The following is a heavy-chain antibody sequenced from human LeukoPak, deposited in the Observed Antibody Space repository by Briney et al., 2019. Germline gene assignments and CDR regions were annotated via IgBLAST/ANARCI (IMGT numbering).Heavy chain of an antibody. D-gene: IGHD4-17*01. CDR1: GGSISSSSYY. V-gene: IGHV4-39*01. CDR3: ARHRLYGDYPHAFDI. J-gene: IGHJ3*02. Sequence: SKTLSLTCTVSGGSISSSSYYWGWIRQPPGKGLEWIGSIYYSGSTYYNPSLKSRVTISVDTSKNQFSLKLSSVTAADTAVYYCARHRLYGDYPHAFDIWGQGTMVTVSS. CDR2: IYYSGST.